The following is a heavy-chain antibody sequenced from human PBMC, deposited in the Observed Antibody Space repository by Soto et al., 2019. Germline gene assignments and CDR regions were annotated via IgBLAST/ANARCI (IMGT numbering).Heavy chain of an antibody. V-gene: IGHV3-72*01. Sequence: EVQLVESGGGLVQPGGSLRLSCAASGFTLSDHYMDWVRQAPGKGLEWVGGTKNKANRYTTEYAASVNGRFTISRDDSKTSLYLQMNSLNSEDTAVYYCARWVSGSPDNWGQGTLVTVSS. CDR3: ARWVSGSPDN. CDR2: TKNKANRYTT. D-gene: IGHD1-26*01. CDR1: GFTLSDHY. J-gene: IGHJ4*02.